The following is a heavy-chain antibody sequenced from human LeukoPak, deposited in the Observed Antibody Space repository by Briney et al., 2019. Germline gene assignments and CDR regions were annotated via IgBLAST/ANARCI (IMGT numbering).Heavy chain of an antibody. D-gene: IGHD4-17*01. V-gene: IGHV3-74*01. CDR2: ITGDGSST. CDR1: GFTFSGYW. Sequence: PGGSLRLSCAASGFTFSGYWMHWVRQVPGKGLVWVSRITGDGSSTTYADSVKGRFTISRDNAKNTVFLQMISLRAEGTAVYYCARDTGWYFDLWGRGTLVTVSS. CDR3: ARDTGWYFDL. J-gene: IGHJ2*01.